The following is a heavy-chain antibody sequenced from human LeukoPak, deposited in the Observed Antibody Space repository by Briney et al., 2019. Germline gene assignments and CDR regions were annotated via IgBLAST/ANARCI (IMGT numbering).Heavy chain of an antibody. D-gene: IGHD4-17*01. CDR1: GGSISTSY. J-gene: IGHJ2*01. CDR3: ARVGVYGEPWYWYFDR. CDR2: FYFGGST. V-gene: IGHV4-59*01. Sequence: SETLSLTCTVSGGSISTSYWTWFRQPPGKGLECIGYFYFGGSTYYNPSLKSRVTISVDTPNNQLSLKLSSVTAADTAVYYCARVGVYGEPWYWYFDRWGRGTLVTVSS.